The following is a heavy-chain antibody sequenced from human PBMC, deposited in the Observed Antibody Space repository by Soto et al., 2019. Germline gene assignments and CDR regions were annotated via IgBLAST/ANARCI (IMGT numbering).Heavy chain of an antibody. CDR3: GGLYKGCPSAGLDDGYGMDV. CDR1: GGTISSSSYY. D-gene: IGHD1-1*01. V-gene: IGHV4-39*01. J-gene: IGHJ6*02. Sequence: LSLTCTFSGGTISSSSYYWGWFRQPPGKGLAGIGSIYYGGSTYYSPSLKSRVTISVDTSTKQLSLKLSSVTAADTAVYYCGGLYKGCPSAGLDDGYGMDVWGQGTTVTVSS. CDR2: IYYGGST.